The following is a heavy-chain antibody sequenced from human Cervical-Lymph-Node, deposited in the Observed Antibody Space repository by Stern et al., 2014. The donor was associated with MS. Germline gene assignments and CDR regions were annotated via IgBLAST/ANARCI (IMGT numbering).Heavy chain of an antibody. D-gene: IGHD4-17*01. CDR2: ISYDGSNK. CDR3: AKDYGDYIPPYYFDY. Sequence: VQLVQSGGGVVQPGRSLRLSCAASGFTFSSYGMHWVRQAPGKGLEWVAVISYDGSNKYYADSVKGRFTISRDNSKNTLYLQMNSLRAEDTAVYYCAKDYGDYIPPYYFDYWGQGTLVTVSS. J-gene: IGHJ4*02. CDR1: GFTFSSYG. V-gene: IGHV3-30*18.